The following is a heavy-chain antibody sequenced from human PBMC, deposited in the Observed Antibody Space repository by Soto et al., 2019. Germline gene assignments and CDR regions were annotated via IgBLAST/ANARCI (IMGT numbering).Heavy chain of an antibody. Sequence: RRSCAARGVTYSSYAMPWDRQATGKGLEWVAVISYDGSNKYYADSVKGRFTISRDNSKNTLYLQMNSLRAEDTAVYYCARDRLRYNWNDFPYYYYGMDVWGQGTTVTVSS. D-gene: IGHD1-1*01. V-gene: IGHV3-30-3*01. CDR2: ISYDGSNK. J-gene: IGHJ6*02. CDR1: GVTYSSYA. CDR3: ARDRLRYNWNDFPYYYYGMDV.